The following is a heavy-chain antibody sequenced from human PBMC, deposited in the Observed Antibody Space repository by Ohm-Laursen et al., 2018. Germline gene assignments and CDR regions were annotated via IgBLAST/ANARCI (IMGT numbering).Heavy chain of an antibody. CDR3: ARDSSGSGGDSDY. V-gene: IGHV3-7*03. J-gene: IGHJ4*02. Sequence: SLRLSCAASGFTFSSFWMTWVRQAPGKGLEWVANIKQDGSEKYYVDSVRGRFTISRDNAKNSLDLQMNSLRAEDTAVYYCARDSSGSGGDSDYWGQGTLVTVSS. D-gene: IGHD3-10*01. CDR1: GFTFSSFW. CDR2: IKQDGSEK.